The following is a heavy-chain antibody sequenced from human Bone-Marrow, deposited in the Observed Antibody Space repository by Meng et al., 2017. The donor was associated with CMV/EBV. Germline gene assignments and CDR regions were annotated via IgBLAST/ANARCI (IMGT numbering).Heavy chain of an antibody. Sequence: GESLKISCAASGFTFSSYGMHWVRQAPGKGLEWVAVIWYDGSNKYYADSVKGRFTISRDNAKNSLYLQMNSLRAEDTAVYYCARVEYYYDSSGYSFDYWGQGTLVTVSS. D-gene: IGHD3-22*01. CDR1: GFTFSSYG. CDR3: ARVEYYYDSSGYSFDY. J-gene: IGHJ4*02. V-gene: IGHV3-33*01. CDR2: IWYDGSNK.